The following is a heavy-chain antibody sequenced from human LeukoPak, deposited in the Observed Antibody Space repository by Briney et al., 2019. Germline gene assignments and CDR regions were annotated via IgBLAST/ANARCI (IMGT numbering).Heavy chain of an antibody. CDR3: ARGIDTSGWYDFDY. J-gene: IGHJ4*02. D-gene: IGHD6-19*01. CDR1: GFTFSDYY. Sequence: GGSLRLSCAASGFTFSDYYMSWIRQAPGKGLEWVSYISSSGSNIYSADSVKGRFTISRDNAKNSLCLQMNSLRAEDTAVSYCARGIDTSGWYDFDYWGQGTLVTVSS. CDR2: ISSSGSNI. V-gene: IGHV3-11*04.